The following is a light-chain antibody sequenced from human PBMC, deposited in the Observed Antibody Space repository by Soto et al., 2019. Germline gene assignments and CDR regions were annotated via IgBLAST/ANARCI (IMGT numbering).Light chain of an antibody. V-gene: IGKV3-20*01. Sequence: EIVLTQSPGTLSLSPGERATLPCRASQSVANNYLAWYHQKPGQAPRLLIYGASSRATGIPDRFSGRGSGRDFTLTISRLEPEDFAVFYCQQYGSSPATFGQGTKVDIK. CDR1: QSVANNY. CDR2: GAS. CDR3: QQYGSSPAT. J-gene: IGKJ1*01.